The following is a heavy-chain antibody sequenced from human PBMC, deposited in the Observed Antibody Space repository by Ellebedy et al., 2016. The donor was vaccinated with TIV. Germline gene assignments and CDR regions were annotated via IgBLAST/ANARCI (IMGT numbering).Heavy chain of an antibody. D-gene: IGHD3-22*01. J-gene: IGHJ4*02. CDR1: GYSFTSYW. V-gene: IGHV5-51*01. CDR3: ARQNSYYDSSGYSDY. Sequence: GESLKISCKGSGYSFTSYWIGWVRQMPGKGLEWMGIIYPGDSDTRYSPSFQGQVTISADKSISTAYLQWSSLKASDTAMYYCARQNSYYDSSGYSDYWGQGTLVTVSS. CDR2: IYPGDSDT.